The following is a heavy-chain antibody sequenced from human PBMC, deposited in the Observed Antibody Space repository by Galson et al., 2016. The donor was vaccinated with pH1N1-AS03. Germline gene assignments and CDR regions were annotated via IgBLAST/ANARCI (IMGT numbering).Heavy chain of an antibody. Sequence: ETLSLTCTVSGGSISSRDHYWVWIRQTPGKGLEWIGHIYYSGNSYYNPSLKSRVNFSVDTFKNQFSLKLASVTAADTAVYYCAKTVFTDAFDIWSPGTRVSVSS. D-gene: IGHD4-11*01. J-gene: IGHJ3*02. CDR2: IYYSGNS. CDR3: AKTVFTDAFDI. CDR1: GGSISSRDHY. V-gene: IGHV4-39*01.